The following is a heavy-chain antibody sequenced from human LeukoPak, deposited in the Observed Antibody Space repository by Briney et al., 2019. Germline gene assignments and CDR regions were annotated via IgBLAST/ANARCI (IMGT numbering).Heavy chain of an antibody. J-gene: IGHJ4*02. CDR3: ARDYYDSSGYYSSILDY. CDR2: ISSNGGST. V-gene: IGHV3-64*01. D-gene: IGHD3-22*01. CDR1: GFTFSSYA. Sequence: QSGGSLRLSCAASGFTFSSYAMHWVRQAPGKGLGYVSAISSNGGSTYYANSVKGRFTISRDNSKNTLYLQMGSLRAEDMAVYYCARDYYDSSGYYSSILDYWGQGTLVTVSS.